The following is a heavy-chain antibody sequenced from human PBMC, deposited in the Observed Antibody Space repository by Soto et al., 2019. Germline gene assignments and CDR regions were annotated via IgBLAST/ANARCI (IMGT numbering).Heavy chain of an antibody. J-gene: IGHJ5*02. D-gene: IGHD3-3*01. CDR1: GFTFSSYW. CDR2: IKQDGSEK. Sequence: EVQLVESGGGLVQPGGSLRLSCAASGFTFSSYWMSWVRQAPGKGLEWVANIKQDGSEKYYVDSVKGRFTISRDNAKNSLYLQMNSLRAEDTAVYYCARDSPYDFWSGYKFDPWGQGTLVTVSS. CDR3: ARDSPYDFWSGYKFDP. V-gene: IGHV3-7*01.